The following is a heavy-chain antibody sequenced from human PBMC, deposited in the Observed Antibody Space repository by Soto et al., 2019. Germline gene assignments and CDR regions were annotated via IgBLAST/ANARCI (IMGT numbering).Heavy chain of an antibody. CDR1: GGSFSGYY. CDR2: INHSGST. CDR3: ARARRRGYKLDY. J-gene: IGHJ4*02. D-gene: IGHD5-18*01. Sequence: ETLSLTCAVYGGSFSGYYWSWIRQPPGKGLEWIGEINHSGSTNYNPSLKSRVTISVDTSKNQFSLKLSSVTAADTAVYYCARARRRGYKLDYWGQGTLVTVSS. V-gene: IGHV4-34*01.